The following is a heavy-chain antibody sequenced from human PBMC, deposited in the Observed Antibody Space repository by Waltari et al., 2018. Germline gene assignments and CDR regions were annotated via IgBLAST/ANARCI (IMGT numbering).Heavy chain of an antibody. D-gene: IGHD3-16*01. Sequence: HAHLQDGRRGRVTLGDTLSLPCSLCCLSLRCYFWLWIRQPPGKGLEWIGCIYYSGSTYYNPSLKSRVTISVDTSKNQFSLKLSSVTAADTAVYYGTGPTSSGDFDYWGKGTTVTVSS. CDR2: IYYSGST. V-gene: IGHV4-59*07. CDR3: TGPTSSGDFDY. J-gene: IGHJ4*01. CDR1: CLSLRCYF.